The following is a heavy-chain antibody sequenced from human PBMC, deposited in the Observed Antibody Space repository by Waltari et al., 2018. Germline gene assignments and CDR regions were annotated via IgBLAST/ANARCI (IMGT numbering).Heavy chain of an antibody. J-gene: IGHJ4*02. Sequence: QVNLVESGGGVVQPGGSLRLSCATSGFTFSNFGMHWVRQGPGKGVGVVALIWFEGSDKCYADSVRGRFTISRDNSARTLYLDMDSLRLDDTAMYYCAKDAFGNTYLDFWGQGTLVTVSS. V-gene: IGHV3-30*02. CDR3: AKDAFGNTYLDF. CDR2: IWFEGSDK. CDR1: GFTFSNFG. D-gene: IGHD2-2*02.